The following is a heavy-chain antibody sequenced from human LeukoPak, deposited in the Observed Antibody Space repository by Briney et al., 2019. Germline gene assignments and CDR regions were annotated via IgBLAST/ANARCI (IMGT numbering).Heavy chain of an antibody. Sequence: GVLRLSFAASGFTFSSYWMHWVRQAPGKGLVWVSRISYDGSSTNYADSVKGRFTISRDNAKNTLYLQMNSLRAEDTAVYYCARRSAAKDAFDFWGQGTMVTVSS. D-gene: IGHD6-25*01. J-gene: IGHJ3*01. CDR3: ARRSAAKDAFDF. V-gene: IGHV3-74*01. CDR1: GFTFSSYW. CDR2: ISYDGSST.